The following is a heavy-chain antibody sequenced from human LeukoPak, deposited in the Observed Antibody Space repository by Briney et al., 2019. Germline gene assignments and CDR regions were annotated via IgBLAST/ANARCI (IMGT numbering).Heavy chain of an antibody. CDR1: GGSISSYY. CDR2: IYYSGST. Sequence: SETLSLTCTVSGGSISSYYWSWIRQPPGKGLEWIGYIYYSGSTNYNPSLKSRVTISVDTSKNQFSLKLSSVTAADTAVYYCARHDTSVPRDYHYFDYWGQGTLVTVSS. D-gene: IGHD3-16*01. J-gene: IGHJ4*02. CDR3: ARHDTSVPRDYHYFDY. V-gene: IGHV4-59*08.